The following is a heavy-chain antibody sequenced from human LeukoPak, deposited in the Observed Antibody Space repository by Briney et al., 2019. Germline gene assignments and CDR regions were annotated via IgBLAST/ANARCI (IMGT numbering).Heavy chain of an antibody. Sequence: SETLSLTCTVSGGSISSYYWSWIRQPPGKGLEWIGYIYYGGSTNYNPSLKSRVTISVDTSKNQFSLKLSSVTAADTAVYYCAREGIVLMVQDGYMDVWGKGTTVTVSS. J-gene: IGHJ6*03. D-gene: IGHD2-8*01. CDR1: GGSISSYY. V-gene: IGHV4-59*01. CDR2: IYYGGST. CDR3: AREGIVLMVQDGYMDV.